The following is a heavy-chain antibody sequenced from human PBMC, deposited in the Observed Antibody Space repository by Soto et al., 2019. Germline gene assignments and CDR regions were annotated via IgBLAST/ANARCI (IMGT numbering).Heavy chain of an antibody. D-gene: IGHD5-18*01. J-gene: IGHJ4*02. CDR2: IYYSGST. V-gene: IGHV4-61*01. CDR3: ARGYSYDPSGFDY. CDR1: GGSVSSGSYH. Sequence: ETLSLTCTVSGGSVSSGSYHWSWIRQPPGKGLEWIGYIYYSGSTNYNPSLKSRVTISVDTSKNQFSLKLSSVTAADTAVYYCARGYSYDPSGFDYWGQGTLVTVSS.